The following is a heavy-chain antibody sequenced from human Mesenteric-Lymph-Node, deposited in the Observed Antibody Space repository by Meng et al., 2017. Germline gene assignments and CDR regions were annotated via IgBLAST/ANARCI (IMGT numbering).Heavy chain of an antibody. CDR2: ISSSSSYI. CDR1: GFTFSSYS. D-gene: IGHD6-19*01. CDR3: ARDERIAVAGTIDY. Sequence: GESLKISCAASGFTFSSYSMNWVRQAPGKGLEWVSSISSSSSYIYYADSVKGRFTISRDNAKNSLYLQMNSLRAEDTAVYYCARDERIAVAGTIDYWGQGTLVTVSS. J-gene: IGHJ4*02. V-gene: IGHV3-21*01.